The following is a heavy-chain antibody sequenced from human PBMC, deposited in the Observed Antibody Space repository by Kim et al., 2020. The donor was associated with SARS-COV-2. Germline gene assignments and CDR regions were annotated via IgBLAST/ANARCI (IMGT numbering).Heavy chain of an antibody. Sequence: ADSVQGRFTTSRDSAKNTLYLQKNSLRAADTAVYYCVRGGGYSYGYLDYWGQGTLVTVSS. V-gene: IGHV3-74*01. J-gene: IGHJ4*02. CDR3: VRGGGYSYGYLDY. D-gene: IGHD5-18*01.